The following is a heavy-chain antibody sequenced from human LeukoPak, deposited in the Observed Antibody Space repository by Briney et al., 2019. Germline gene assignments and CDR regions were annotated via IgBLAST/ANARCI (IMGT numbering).Heavy chain of an antibody. CDR1: GGSISSSSYY. D-gene: IGHD1-26*01. CDR3: ARQAWELISGYFDY. J-gene: IGHJ4*02. CDR2: IYYSGST. Sequence: SETLSLTCSVSGGSISSSSYYWGWIRQPPGKGLEWIGSIYYSGSTYYNPSLKSRVTISVDTSKNQFSLKLSSVTAADTAVYYCARQAWELISGYFDYWGQGTLVTVSS. V-gene: IGHV4-39*01.